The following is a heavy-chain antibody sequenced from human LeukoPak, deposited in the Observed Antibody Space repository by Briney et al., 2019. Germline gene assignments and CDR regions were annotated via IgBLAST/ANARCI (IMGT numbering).Heavy chain of an antibody. J-gene: IGHJ3*02. CDR2: ISSSSSYI. V-gene: IGHV3-21*01. CDR3: AREEVNSSSWYLDAFDI. Sequence: GGSLRLSCAASGFTFSSYSMNWVRQAPGKGLEWVSSISSSSSYIYYADSVKGRFTISRDNAKNSLYLQMNSLRAEDTAVYYCAREEVNSSSWYLDAFDIWGQGTMVTVSS. D-gene: IGHD6-13*01. CDR1: GFTFSSYS.